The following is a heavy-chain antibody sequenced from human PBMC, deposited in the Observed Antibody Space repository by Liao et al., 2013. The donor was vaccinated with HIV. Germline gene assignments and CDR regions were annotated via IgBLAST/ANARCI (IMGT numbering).Heavy chain of an antibody. CDR2: IYGVVSS. Sequence: QLQLQEAGPGLVKPSETLSLKCIVSGDSISRHYWSWIRQPAGKGLEWIGRIYGVVSSDYNPSLKSRVSMSVDASKNELSLRLASVTAADTAMYYCARDKTDFDEYDLASSVWYFDLWGRGTLVSVSS. D-gene: IGHD3-3*01. J-gene: IGHJ2*01. V-gene: IGHV4-4*07. CDR1: GDSISRHY. CDR3: ARDKTDFDEYDLASSVWYFDL.